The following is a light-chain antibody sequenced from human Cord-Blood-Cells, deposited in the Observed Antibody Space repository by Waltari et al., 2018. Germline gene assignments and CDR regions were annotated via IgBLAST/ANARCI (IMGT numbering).Light chain of an antibody. Sequence: QSVLTQPPSASGTTGQRVTISCSGSSSNIGSNTVNWYQQLPGTAPKLLIYSNNPRPSGVPDRFSGSKSGTSASLAISGLQSEDEADYYCAAWDDSLNGFYVFGTGTKVTVL. CDR3: AAWDDSLNGFYV. V-gene: IGLV1-44*01. J-gene: IGLJ1*01. CDR1: SSNIGSNT. CDR2: SNN.